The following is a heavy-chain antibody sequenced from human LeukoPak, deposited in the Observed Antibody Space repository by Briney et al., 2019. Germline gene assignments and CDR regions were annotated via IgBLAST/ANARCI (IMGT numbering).Heavy chain of an antibody. Sequence: SETLSLTCTVSGGSITNYFWSWLRQPPGKGMEWIGYIYYSGSTNYNPSLKSRVTILVETSKNQLSLELNSMTAADTAIYYCARHRSTGGGEDYWGQGTLVTVSS. CDR2: IYYSGST. D-gene: IGHD2-21*01. J-gene: IGHJ4*02. CDR1: GGSITNYF. CDR3: ARHRSTGGGEDY. V-gene: IGHV4-59*08.